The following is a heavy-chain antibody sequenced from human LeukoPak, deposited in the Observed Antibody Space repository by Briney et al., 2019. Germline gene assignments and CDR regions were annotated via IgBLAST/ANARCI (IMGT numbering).Heavy chain of an antibody. CDR2: ISGSGGST. J-gene: IGHJ5*02. CDR1: GFTFSSYA. CDR3: AKDLVTPFDH. Sequence: GGPLRLSCAASGFTFSSYAMSWVRQAPGKGLEWVSTISGSGGSTYYADSVKGRFTISRDNSKNTLYLHMNSLRAEDTAVYYCAKDLVTPFDHWGQGTLVTVSS. V-gene: IGHV3-23*01. D-gene: IGHD2-21*02.